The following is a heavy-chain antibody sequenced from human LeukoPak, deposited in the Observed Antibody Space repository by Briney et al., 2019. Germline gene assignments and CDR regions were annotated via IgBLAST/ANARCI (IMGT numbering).Heavy chain of an antibody. Sequence: GAPVKVSCKASGYTFTGYYMHWVRQAPGQGLEWMGWINPNSGGTNYAQKFQGRVTMTRDTSISTAYMELSRLRSDDTAVYYCASFAWELLTDDAFDTWGQGTMVTVSS. V-gene: IGHV1-2*02. J-gene: IGHJ3*02. D-gene: IGHD1-26*01. CDR3: ASFAWELLTDDAFDT. CDR2: INPNSGGT. CDR1: GYTFTGYY.